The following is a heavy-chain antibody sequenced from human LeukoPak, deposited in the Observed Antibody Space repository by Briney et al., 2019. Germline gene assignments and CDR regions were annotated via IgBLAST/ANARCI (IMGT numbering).Heavy chain of an antibody. D-gene: IGHD3-22*01. CDR1: GFTFSRSA. CDR2: IIYSGGAT. Sequence: GSLRLSCAASGFTFSRSAMTWVRQGPGTGLEFVASIIYSGGATYYADSVKGRFTISRDNSKNTLYLQMNSLRAEDTALYYCAKDGLYYDGSEHVYYFDSWGQGTLVTVSS. J-gene: IGHJ4*02. V-gene: IGHV3-23*01. CDR3: AKDGLYYDGSEHVYYFDS.